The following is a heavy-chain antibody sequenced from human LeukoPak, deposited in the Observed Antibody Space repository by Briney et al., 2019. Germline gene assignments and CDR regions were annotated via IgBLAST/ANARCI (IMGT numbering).Heavy chain of an antibody. CDR1: GLTFSSWW. Sequence: GGSLRLSCAASGLTFSSWWMSWVRQAPGKGLEWVATIKQDGSEKYYVDSVEGRFTISRDNAKNSLYLQMNSLRVEDTAIYYCATHSSGWYLWGQGSLVTVSS. J-gene: IGHJ4*02. V-gene: IGHV3-7*01. D-gene: IGHD6-19*01. CDR2: IKQDGSEK. CDR3: ATHSSGWYL.